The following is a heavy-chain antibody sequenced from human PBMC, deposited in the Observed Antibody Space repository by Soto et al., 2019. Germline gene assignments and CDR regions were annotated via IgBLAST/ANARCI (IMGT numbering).Heavy chain of an antibody. V-gene: IGHV1-18*01. CDR1: GYTFTSYG. CDR2: ISADNGNT. CDR3: AIDCSSTTCYPWNWFDP. D-gene: IGHD2-2*01. Sequence: QVQLVQSGAEVKQPGASVKVSCKASGYTFTSYGISWVRQAPGQGLEWMGWISADNGNTNYAQKLQGRVTMTTDTSTSTAYMVLRSLRSDDTAVYYCAIDCSSTTCYPWNWFDPWGQGTLVTVSS. J-gene: IGHJ5*02.